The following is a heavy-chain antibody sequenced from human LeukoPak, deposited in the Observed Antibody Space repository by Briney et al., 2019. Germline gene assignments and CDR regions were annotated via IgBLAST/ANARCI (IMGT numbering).Heavy chain of an antibody. CDR3: ARQTGGVDY. CDR1: GYTFTSYG. D-gene: IGHD3-10*01. CDR2: INPNSGGT. J-gene: IGHJ4*02. V-gene: IGHV1-2*06. Sequence: ASVKVSCKASGYTFTSYGISWVRQAPGQGLEWMGRINPNSGGTNYAQKFQGRVTMTRDTSISTAYMELSRLRSDDTAVYYCARQTGGVDYWGQGTLVTVSS.